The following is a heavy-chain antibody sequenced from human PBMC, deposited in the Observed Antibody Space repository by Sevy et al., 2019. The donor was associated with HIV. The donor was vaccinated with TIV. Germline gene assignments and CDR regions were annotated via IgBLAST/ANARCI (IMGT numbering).Heavy chain of an antibody. J-gene: IGHJ4*02. CDR2: IWYDESNK. D-gene: IGHD2-8*01. V-gene: IGHV3-33*01. CDR3: ARDGEYCTNGVCSWGLFDY. Sequence: GGSLRLSCAVSGFTFSSYGMHWVRQAPGKGLEWVAGIWYDESNKYYADSVKGRFTISRDNSKNTLYLQMNSLRAEDTAVYYCARDGEYCTNGVCSWGLFDYWGQGTLATVSS. CDR1: GFTFSSYG.